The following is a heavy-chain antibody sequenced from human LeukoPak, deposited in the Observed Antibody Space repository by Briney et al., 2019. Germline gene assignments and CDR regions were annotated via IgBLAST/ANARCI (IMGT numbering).Heavy chain of an antibody. CDR2: IYTDGNT. Sequence: GGSLRLSCAVSGFTFTTYGMSWVRQAPGKGLEWVSVIYTDGNTYYAVSVKGRFTISRDNSKNTLYLQMNSLRADDTAVYYCVRDGYRDWGQGTLVTVSS. CDR1: GFTFTTYG. V-gene: IGHV3-66*01. CDR3: VRDGYRD. D-gene: IGHD6-25*01. J-gene: IGHJ4*02.